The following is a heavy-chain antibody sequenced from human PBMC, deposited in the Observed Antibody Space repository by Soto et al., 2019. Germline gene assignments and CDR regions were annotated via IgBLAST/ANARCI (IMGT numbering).Heavy chain of an antibody. CDR3: AKARLELPLNWFDP. J-gene: IGHJ5*02. D-gene: IGHD1-7*01. V-gene: IGHV3-30*18. Sequence: RSLRLSCAASGFTFSSYGMHGVRQAPGKGLEWVAVISYDGSNKYYADSVKGRFTISRDNSKNTLYLQMNSLRAEDTAVYYCAKARLELPLNWFDPWGQGTLVTVSS. CDR1: GFTFSSYG. CDR2: ISYDGSNK.